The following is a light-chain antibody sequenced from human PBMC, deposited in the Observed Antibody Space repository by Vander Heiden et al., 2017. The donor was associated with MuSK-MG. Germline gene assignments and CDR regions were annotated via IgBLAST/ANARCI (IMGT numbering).Light chain of an antibody. V-gene: IGLV2-14*01. CDR1: SSDVGGYKY. CDR3: SSYTSSSTWV. CDR2: EVS. Sequence: QSALTQPASVSGSPGPSITISCTGTSSDVGGYKYVSWYQQHPGKAPKLMMYEVSNWPSGVSNRFSGSKSGNTASLTISGLQAEDEADYYCSSYTSSSTWVFGGGTKLTVL. J-gene: IGLJ3*02.